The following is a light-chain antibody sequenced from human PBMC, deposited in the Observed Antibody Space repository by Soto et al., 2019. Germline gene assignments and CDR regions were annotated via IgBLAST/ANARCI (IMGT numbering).Light chain of an antibody. J-gene: IGKJ4*01. CDR2: AAY. CDR1: QDISTY. CDR3: QQYDNAPLT. Sequence: DIQMTQAPSSLSASVGDRVTITCRARQDISTYLAWYQQKPGKVPKLLISAAYTLQAGVPPRFSGSGSGTAFTLTISSLQPEDVATYYCQQYDNAPLTFGGGTKVEIK. V-gene: IGKV1-27*01.